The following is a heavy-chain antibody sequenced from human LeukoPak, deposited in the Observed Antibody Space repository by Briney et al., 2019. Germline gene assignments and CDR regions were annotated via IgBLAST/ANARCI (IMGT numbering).Heavy chain of an antibody. CDR1: GFTLSSYW. CDR3: ARDGIVGVTCFDY. V-gene: IGHV3-7*01. Sequence: RGSLRLSCTASGFTLSSYWMAWVRQAPGKGLEWVANIKQDGSEKYYVDSVEGRSTISRDNAKNSLYLQLNSLRAEDTAVYYCARDGIVGVTCFDYWGQGTLVTVSS. CDR2: IKQDGSEK. J-gene: IGHJ4*02. D-gene: IGHD1-26*01.